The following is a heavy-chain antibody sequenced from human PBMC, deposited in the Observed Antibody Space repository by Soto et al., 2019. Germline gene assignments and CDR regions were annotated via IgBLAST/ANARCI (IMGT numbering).Heavy chain of an antibody. Sequence: SETLSLTCSVSGGSISSGSYYWGWTRQPPGKGLEWIGSISYSGNTYYSPSLKSRVTISVDTSKNRFSLEVRSVTATDTAVYHCARRGARTGAVRTSTGFDPWGQRTLVTVSS. CDR2: ISYSGNT. D-gene: IGHD6-13*01. CDR3: ARRGARTGAVRTSTGFDP. J-gene: IGHJ5*02. CDR1: GGSISSGSYY. V-gene: IGHV4-39*01.